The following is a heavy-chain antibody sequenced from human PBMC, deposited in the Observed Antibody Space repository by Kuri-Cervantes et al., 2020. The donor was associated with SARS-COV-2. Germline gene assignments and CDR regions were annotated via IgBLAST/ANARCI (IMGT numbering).Heavy chain of an antibody. D-gene: IGHD2-21*01. V-gene: IGHV3-48*01. CDR3: ARDLFGIGNY. J-gene: IGHJ4*02. CDR1: GFTFSSYS. Sequence: GESLKISCAASGFTFSSYSMNWVRQAPGKGLEWVSYISSSSSTIYYADSVKGRFTISRDNSKNTLYLQMNSLRAEDTAVYYCARDLFGIGNYWGQGTLVTVSS. CDR2: ISSSSSTI.